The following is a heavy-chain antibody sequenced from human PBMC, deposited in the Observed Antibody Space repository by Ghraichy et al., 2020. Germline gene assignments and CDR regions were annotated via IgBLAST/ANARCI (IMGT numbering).Heavy chain of an antibody. CDR1: GYKFTDYY. J-gene: IGHJ3*02. CDR3: ARDLVGLDAFDI. V-gene: IGHV1-2*06. CDR2: INPDGGGT. D-gene: IGHD1-26*01. Sequence: ASVKVSCKASGYKFTDYYIHWVRQAPGQGLEWMGRINPDGGGTRFAERFQARVTLTRDTSINTVFMDLTRLTYDDTAVYYCARDLVGLDAFDIWGHGTMVSRSS.